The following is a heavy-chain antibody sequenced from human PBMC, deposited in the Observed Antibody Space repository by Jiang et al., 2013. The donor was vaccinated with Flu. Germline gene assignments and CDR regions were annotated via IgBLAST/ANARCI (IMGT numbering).Heavy chain of an antibody. CDR3: ARDEYYYDSSGYFLFDY. Sequence: GAEVKKPGASVKVSCKASGYTFTSYYMHWVRQAPGQGLEWMGIINPSGGSTSYAQKFQGRVTMTRDTSTSTVYMELSSLRSEDTAVYYCARDEYYYDSSGYFLFDYWGPGNPGHRLL. CDR2: INPSGGST. D-gene: IGHD3-22*01. J-gene: IGHJ4*02. V-gene: IGHV1-46*01. CDR1: GYTFTSYY.